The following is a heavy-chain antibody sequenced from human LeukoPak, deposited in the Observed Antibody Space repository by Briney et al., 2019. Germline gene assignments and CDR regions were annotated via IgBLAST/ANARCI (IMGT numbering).Heavy chain of an antibody. CDR2: IIPTFGTA. J-gene: IGHJ6*02. CDR3: ARVVVPAAIAPGMDV. V-gene: IGHV1-69*13. Sequence: SVKVSCKASGGTFTSYAISWVGQAPGQGVEWMGGIIPTFGTATSAQKFQSRVTITADESTSTAYMELSSLRPEDTAVYYCARVVVPAAIAPGMDVWGQGTTVTVSS. D-gene: IGHD2-2*01. CDR1: GGTFTSYA.